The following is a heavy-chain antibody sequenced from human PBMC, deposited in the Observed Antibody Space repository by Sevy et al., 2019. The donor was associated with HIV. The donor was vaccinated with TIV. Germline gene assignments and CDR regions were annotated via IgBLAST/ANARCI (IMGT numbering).Heavy chain of an antibody. V-gene: IGHV3-30-3*01. CDR1: EFMFSTYA. Sequence: GGSLRLSCVASEFMFSTYAMHWVRQAPGKGLEWVAVISYDGSRHYYGESVKGRFTISRDNSKNTLFLQMNSLRLEDTAFYYCARDAGYSTDWYPSDYWGQGTLVTVSS. J-gene: IGHJ4*02. D-gene: IGHD6-19*01. CDR3: ARDAGYSTDWYPSDY. CDR2: ISYDGSRH.